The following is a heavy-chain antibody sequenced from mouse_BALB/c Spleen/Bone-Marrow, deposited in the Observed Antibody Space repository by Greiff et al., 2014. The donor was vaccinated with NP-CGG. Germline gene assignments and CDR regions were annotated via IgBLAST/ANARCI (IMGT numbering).Heavy chain of an antibody. D-gene: IGHD2-4*01. Sequence: EKRREGDAYISNVGGSTYYPDTVKGRFTISRDNAKNTLYLQMSRLKSEDTAMYYCARHNYDETWFAYWGQGTLVTVSA. J-gene: IGHJ3*01. V-gene: IGHV5-12*01. CDR3: ARHNYDETWFAY. CDR2: ISNVGGST.